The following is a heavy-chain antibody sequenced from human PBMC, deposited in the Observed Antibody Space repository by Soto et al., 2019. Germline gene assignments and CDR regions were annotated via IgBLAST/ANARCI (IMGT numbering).Heavy chain of an antibody. Sequence: GGSLRLSCAASGFAFRGYAMSWVRQAPGKGLEWVSAISGSGGSTYYADSVKGRFTISRDNSKNTLYLQMNSLRAEDTAVYYCAKDSGLVRADPFDYWGQGTLVTV. J-gene: IGHJ4*02. V-gene: IGHV3-23*01. CDR2: ISGSGGST. CDR1: GFAFRGYA. D-gene: IGHD6-19*01. CDR3: AKDSGLVRADPFDY.